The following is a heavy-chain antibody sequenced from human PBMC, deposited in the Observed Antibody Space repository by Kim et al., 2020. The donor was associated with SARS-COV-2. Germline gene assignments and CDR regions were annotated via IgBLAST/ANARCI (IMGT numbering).Heavy chain of an antibody. CDR3: ARDGRPQPQDYYDSSGYYLVGGDYYYGMDV. V-gene: IGHV3-7*01. CDR1: GFTFSSYW. J-gene: IGHJ6*02. Sequence: GGSLRLSCAASGFTFSSYWMSWVRQAPGKGLEWVANIKQDGSEKYYVDSVKGRFTISRDNAKNSLYLQMNSLRAEDTAVYYCARDGRPQPQDYYDSSGYYLVGGDYYYGMDVWGQGTTVTVSS. D-gene: IGHD3-22*01. CDR2: IKQDGSEK.